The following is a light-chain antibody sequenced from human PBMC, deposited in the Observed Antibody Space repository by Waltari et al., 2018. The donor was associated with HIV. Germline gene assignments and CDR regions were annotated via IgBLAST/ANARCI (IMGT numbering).Light chain of an antibody. V-gene: IGLV7-46*01. J-gene: IGLJ3*02. CDR1: TGAVTSGHY. Sequence: QAVVTQETSLTVSPGGTVTLTCGSSTGAVTSGHYPYWFQQKPGQAPRTLIYDTSNKHSWTPARFSVSLLGGKAALTLSGAQPEDEAEYYCLLSYSGARGVFGGGTKLTVL. CDR2: DTS. CDR3: LLSYSGARGV.